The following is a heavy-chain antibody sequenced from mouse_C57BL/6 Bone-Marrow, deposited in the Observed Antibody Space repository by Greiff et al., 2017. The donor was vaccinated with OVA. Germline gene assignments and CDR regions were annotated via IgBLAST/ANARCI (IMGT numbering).Heavy chain of an antibody. D-gene: IGHD2-3*01. CDR2: IYPGDGDT. CDR3: ARKEYDGTRDYFDY. J-gene: IGHJ2*01. V-gene: IGHV1-82*01. Sequence: VQLQESGPELVKPGASVKISCKASGYAFSSSWMNWVKQRPGKGLEWIGRIYPGDGDTNYNGKFKGQATLTADKSSSTAYMQLSSLTSEDSAVYFCARKEYDGTRDYFDYWGQGTTLTVSS. CDR1: GYAFSSSW.